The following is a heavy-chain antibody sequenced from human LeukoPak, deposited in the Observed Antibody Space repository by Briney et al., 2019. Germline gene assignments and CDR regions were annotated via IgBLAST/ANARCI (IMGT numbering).Heavy chain of an antibody. CDR1: GGSISGYF. CDR2: IYTSGST. D-gene: IGHD6-13*01. CDR3: ARVTGAAAGIYYYYYYMDV. J-gene: IGHJ6*03. Sequence: SETLSLTCTVSGGSISGYFWSWIRQPAGKGLEWIGRIYTSGSTNYNPSLKSRVTMSVDTSKNQFSLKLSSVAAADTAVYYCARVTGAAAGIYYYYYYMDVWGKGTTVTVSS. V-gene: IGHV4-4*07.